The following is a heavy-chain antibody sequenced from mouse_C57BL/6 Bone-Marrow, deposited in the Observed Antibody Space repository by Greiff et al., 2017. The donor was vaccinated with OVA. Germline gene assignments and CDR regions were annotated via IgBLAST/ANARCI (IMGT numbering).Heavy chain of an antibody. D-gene: IGHD1-1*01. J-gene: IGHJ2*01. CDR3: VRDYYGGYYFDD. CDR1: GFSFHTYA. CDR2: IRSKSNTYAP. V-gene: IGHV10-1*01. Sequence: EVQGVESGGGLVQPKGSLKLSCAASGFSFHTYAMNWVRQAPGNGLEWVARIRSKSNTYAPYYAASVKDRFTISRDDAESMLYLQMKNWKTEDTAMYDCVRDYYGGYYFDDWGQGTTLTVSS.